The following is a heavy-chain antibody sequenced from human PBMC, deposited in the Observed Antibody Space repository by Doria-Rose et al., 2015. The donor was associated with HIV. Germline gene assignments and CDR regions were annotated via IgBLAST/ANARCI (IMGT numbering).Heavy chain of an antibody. CDR2: IFSDDDR. D-gene: IGHD6-13*01. J-gene: IGHJ4*02. CDR3: ARIKSSRWYHKYYFNF. CDR1: GVSLSSPGMG. V-gene: IGHV2-26*01. Sequence: QESGPVLVKPTETLTLTCTVSGVSLSSPGMGVSWIRQPPGKALEWLANIFSDDDRSYKTSLKSRLTIPRGTSKSQVVITMTDMDPVDTATYYCARIKSSRWYHKYYFNFWGQGTLVIVSA.